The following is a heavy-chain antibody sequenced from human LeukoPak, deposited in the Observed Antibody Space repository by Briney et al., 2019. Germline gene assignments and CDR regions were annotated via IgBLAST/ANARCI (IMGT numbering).Heavy chain of an antibody. CDR3: ARDLRQWTPQYYYYYMDV. Sequence: ASVKVSCKASGYTFTGYYMHWVRQAPGQGLEWMGWINPNSGGTNYAQKFQGRVTMTRDTSISTAYMELSRLRSDDTAVYYCARDLRQWTPQYYYYYMDVWGKGTAVTVSS. D-gene: IGHD6-19*01. CDR1: GYTFTGYY. CDR2: INPNSGGT. J-gene: IGHJ6*03. V-gene: IGHV1-2*02.